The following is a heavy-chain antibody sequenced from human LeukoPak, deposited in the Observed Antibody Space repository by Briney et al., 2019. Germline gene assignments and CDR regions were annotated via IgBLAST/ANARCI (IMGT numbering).Heavy chain of an antibody. D-gene: IGHD4-17*01. CDR1: GGSISSGGYS. V-gene: IGHV4-30-2*01. Sequence: SETLSLTCAVSGGSISSGGYSWSWIRQPPGKGLEWIGYIYHSGSTYYNPSLKSRVTISVDRSKNQFSLKLSSVTAADTAVYYCASDNYGDYNFVHWGQGTLVTVSS. CDR3: ASDNYGDYNFVH. CDR2: IYHSGST. J-gene: IGHJ4*02.